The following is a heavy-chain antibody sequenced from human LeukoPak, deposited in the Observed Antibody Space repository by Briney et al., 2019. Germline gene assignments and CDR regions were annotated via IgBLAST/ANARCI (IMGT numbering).Heavy chain of an antibody. D-gene: IGHD3-9*01. CDR3: AREGGQILTGRYSPDAFDI. V-gene: IGHV1-3*01. CDR1: GYTFTSYA. J-gene: IGHJ3*02. Sequence: VASVKVSCKASGYTFTSYAMHWVRQAPGQRLEWMGWINAGNGNTKYSQKFQGRVTITRDTSASTAYMELSSLRSEDTAVYYCAREGGQILTGRYSPDAFDIWGQGTMVTVSS. CDR2: INAGNGNT.